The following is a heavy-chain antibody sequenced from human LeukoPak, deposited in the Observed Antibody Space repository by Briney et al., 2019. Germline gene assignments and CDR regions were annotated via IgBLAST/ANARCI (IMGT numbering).Heavy chain of an antibody. V-gene: IGHV4-34*01. CDR2: INHSGST. CDR3: ARHPFAYPFDH. CDR1: GGSFSGYY. Sequence: SETLSLTFAVYGGSFSGYYWSWIRQPPGKGLEWIGEINHSGSTNYNPSLKSRVTISVDTSKNQFSLTVTSVTAADTALYYCARHPFAYPFDHWGQGTLVAVSS. D-gene: IGHD3-16*01. J-gene: IGHJ4*02.